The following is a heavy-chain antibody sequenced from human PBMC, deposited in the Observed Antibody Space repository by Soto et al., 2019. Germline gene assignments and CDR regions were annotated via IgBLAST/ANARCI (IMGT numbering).Heavy chain of an antibody. D-gene: IGHD3-16*01. CDR3: AHRLGGDYVWGSYHFDY. J-gene: IGHJ4*02. CDR2: IYWNDDK. CDR1: GFSLSTSGVG. Sequence: ESGPTLVNPTQTLTLTCAFSGFSLSTSGVGVGWIRQPPGKALEWLALIYWNDDKRYSPSLKSRLTITKDTSKNQVVLTMTNMDPVDTATYYCAHRLGGDYVWGSYHFDYWGQGTLVTVSS. V-gene: IGHV2-5*01.